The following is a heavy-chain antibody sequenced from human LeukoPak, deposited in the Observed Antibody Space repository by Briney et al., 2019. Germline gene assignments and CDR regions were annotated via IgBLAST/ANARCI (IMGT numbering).Heavy chain of an antibody. V-gene: IGHV1-69*13. J-gene: IGHJ3*02. Sequence: SVKVSCKASGYTFTSYGISWVRQSPGQGLEWVGGIIPVFHTTNYAQKFQGRVTLTADEFTNTTYMEVSSLRFEDTAVYYCARDGGHNWNLDPFDIWGQGTMVTVSS. CDR3: ARDGGHNWNLDPFDI. CDR1: GYTFTSYG. D-gene: IGHD1-20*01. CDR2: IIPVFHTT.